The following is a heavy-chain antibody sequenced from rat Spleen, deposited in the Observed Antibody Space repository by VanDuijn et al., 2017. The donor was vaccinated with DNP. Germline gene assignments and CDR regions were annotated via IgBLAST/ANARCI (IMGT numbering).Heavy chain of an antibody. CDR1: GFIFSNYW. Sequence: EVQLVESGGGPVQPGRSLKLSCVASGFIFSNYWMTWIRQAPGKGLEWVASTTNTGDITYYSDSVKGRFSISRDNAKSTLYLQLNSLRSEETATYYCTRDRGYYSSYIYDMDAWGQGASVTVSS. CDR3: TRDRGYYSSYIYDMDA. V-gene: IGHV5-31*01. CDR2: TTNTGDIT. D-gene: IGHD1-2*01. J-gene: IGHJ4*01.